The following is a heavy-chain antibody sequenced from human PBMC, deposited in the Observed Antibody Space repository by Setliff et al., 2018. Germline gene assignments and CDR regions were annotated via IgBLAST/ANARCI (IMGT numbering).Heavy chain of an antibody. J-gene: IGHJ3*02. Sequence: RASVKVSCKASGGTFSIYTISWVRQAPGQGLEWIGRIIPIFGTANYAQKFQGRVTITADKSTSTAYMKLSSLRSEDTAVYYCAISTIFGVVSPTPDAFDIWGQGTMVT. CDR1: GGTFSIYT. D-gene: IGHD3-3*01. CDR2: IIPIFGTA. V-gene: IGHV1-69*08. CDR3: AISTIFGVVSPTPDAFDI.